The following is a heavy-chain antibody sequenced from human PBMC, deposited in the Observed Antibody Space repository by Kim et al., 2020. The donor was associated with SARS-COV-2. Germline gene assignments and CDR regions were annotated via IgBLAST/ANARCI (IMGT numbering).Heavy chain of an antibody. V-gene: IGHV4-59*01. Sequence: SETLSLTCTVSGGSISSYSWSWIRQPPGKGLEWIGYTYYSGSTNYNPSLKSRVTISVDTSKNRFSLKLSSVTAADTAVYYCARDRIGYCSSTSCSLHFDYGGQGTLVTVSS. J-gene: IGHJ4*02. D-gene: IGHD2-2*01. CDR1: GGSISSYS. CDR3: ARDRIGYCSSTSCSLHFDY. CDR2: TYYSGST.